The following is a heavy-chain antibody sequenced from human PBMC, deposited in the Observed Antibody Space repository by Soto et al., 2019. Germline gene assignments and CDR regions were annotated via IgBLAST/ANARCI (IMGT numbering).Heavy chain of an antibody. J-gene: IGHJ6*02. CDR3: ARGGWNYYYGMDV. CDR2: ISGSGGST. CDR1: GFAFSSYA. D-gene: IGHD2-15*01. V-gene: IGHV3-23*01. Sequence: TGGSLRLSCAGSGFAFSSYAMSWVRQAPGKGLEWVSGISGSGGSTYYADSVKGRFTISRDNSKNTLYLQMNSLRAEDTAVYYCARGGWNYYYGMDVWGQGTTVTVSS.